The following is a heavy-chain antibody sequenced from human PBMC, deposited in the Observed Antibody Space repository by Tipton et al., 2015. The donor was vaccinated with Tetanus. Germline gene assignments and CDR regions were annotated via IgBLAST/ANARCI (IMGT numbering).Heavy chain of an antibody. CDR3: ARGGLCVGPACAGISPLLDV. Sequence: GLVKPSETLSLTCTVSGDSISSNYWSWIRQPAGKGPEWIGRIYINGRNNYNPSLKSRVTMSIDTSKNQFSLRLSSVTAADTAVYYCARGGLCVGPACAGISPLLDVWGRGTLVTVSS. J-gene: IGHJ2*01. V-gene: IGHV4-4*07. D-gene: IGHD2-15*01. CDR2: IYINGRN. CDR1: GDSISSNY.